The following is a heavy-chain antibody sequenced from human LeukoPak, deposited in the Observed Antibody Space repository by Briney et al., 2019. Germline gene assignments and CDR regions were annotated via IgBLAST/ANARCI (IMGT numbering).Heavy chain of an antibody. CDR2: FRSSSNTI. Sequence: PGGSLRLSCAASGFTFSSYSMNWVRQAPGKGLEWVSYFRSSSNTIYYADSVKGRFTISGDNAKNLLYLQMNSLRDEDTAVYYCVRDHFYSFDYWGQGTLVTDSS. V-gene: IGHV3-48*02. CDR3: VRDHFYSFDY. J-gene: IGHJ4*02. D-gene: IGHD2/OR15-2a*01. CDR1: GFTFSSYS.